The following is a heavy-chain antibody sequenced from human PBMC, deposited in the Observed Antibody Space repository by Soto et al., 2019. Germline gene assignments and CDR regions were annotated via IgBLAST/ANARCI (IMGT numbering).Heavy chain of an antibody. V-gene: IGHV1-18*01. CDR3: ARDRHGSGWYGWFDP. CDR2: ISAYNGNT. CDR1: GYTFTSYG. Sequence: WASVKVSCKASGYTFTSYGISWVRQAPGQGLEWMGWISAYNGNTNYAQKLQGRVTMTTDTSTSTAYMELRSLRSDDTAVYYCARDRHGSGWYGWFDPWGQGTLVTVSS. D-gene: IGHD6-19*01. J-gene: IGHJ5*02.